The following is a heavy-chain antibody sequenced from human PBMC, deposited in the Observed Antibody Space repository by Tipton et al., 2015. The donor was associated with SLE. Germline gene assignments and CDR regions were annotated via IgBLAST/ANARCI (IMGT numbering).Heavy chain of an antibody. Sequence: TLSLTCTVSDGSITSVNWWNWVRQPPGKGLEWIGEINHGGSTNYNPSHKSRVSISVDKSKDQISLRLSSVTAADTAVYYCARDHGAQVYFDLWGHGTLVTVSS. D-gene: IGHD1-26*01. CDR1: DGSITSVNW. V-gene: IGHV4-4*02. CDR2: INHGGST. J-gene: IGHJ2*01. CDR3: ARDHGAQVYFDL.